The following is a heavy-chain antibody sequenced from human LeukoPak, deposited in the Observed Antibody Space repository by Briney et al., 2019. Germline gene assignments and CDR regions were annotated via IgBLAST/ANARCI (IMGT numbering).Heavy chain of an antibody. CDR2: ISSSGSDP. CDR3: ARRSGSEYYYYYYMDV. CDR1: GFTFSSYY. D-gene: IGHD3-3*01. J-gene: IGHJ6*03. Sequence: PGGSLRLSCAASGFTFSSYYMNWVRQAPGKGLEWVSSISSSGSDPYHADSVKGRFTISRDNSKNTLYLQMNSLRADDTAVYYCARRSGSEYYYYYYMDVWGKGTTVTVSS. V-gene: IGHV3-23*01.